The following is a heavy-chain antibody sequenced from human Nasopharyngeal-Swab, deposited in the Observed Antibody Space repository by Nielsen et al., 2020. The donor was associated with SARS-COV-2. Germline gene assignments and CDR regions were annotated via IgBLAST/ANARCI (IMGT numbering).Heavy chain of an antibody. CDR2: IYHSGST. D-gene: IGHD3-3*01. CDR1: GGTISSSNW. Sequence: SETLSLTCAVSGGTISSSNWWSWVRQPPGKGLEWIGEIYHSGSTNYNPSLKSRVTISVDKSKNQFSLKLSSVTAADTAVYYCARDTGKETIFGVVNLYFDYWGQGTLVTVSS. V-gene: IGHV4-4*02. J-gene: IGHJ4*02. CDR3: ARDTGKETIFGVVNLYFDY.